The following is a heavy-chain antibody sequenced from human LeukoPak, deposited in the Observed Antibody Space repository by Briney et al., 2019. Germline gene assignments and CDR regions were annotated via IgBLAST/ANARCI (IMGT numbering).Heavy chain of an antibody. CDR2: INWNGGST. Sequence: GGSLRLSCAASGFTFSSYWMTWVRQAPGKGLEWVSGINWNGGSTGYADSVKGRFTISRDNAKNSLYLQMNSLRAEDTALYYCASAGLTYGSGSYFVYWGQGTLVTVSS. J-gene: IGHJ4*02. D-gene: IGHD3-10*01. CDR1: GFTFSSYW. V-gene: IGHV3-20*04. CDR3: ASAGLTYGSGSYFVY.